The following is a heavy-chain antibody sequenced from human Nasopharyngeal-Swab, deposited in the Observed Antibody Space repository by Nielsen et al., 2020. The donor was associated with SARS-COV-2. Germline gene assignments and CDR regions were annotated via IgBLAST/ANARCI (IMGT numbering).Heavy chain of an antibody. Sequence: SETLSLTCSVSGGSFNGFYWNWIRQPPGKGLEWIGEINHNGRTNYNPSLKSRVTMSVDTSTNQVSLKLNSLTATDTAVYYCARAGRVGDAYTGLDVWGQGTTVTFSS. D-gene: IGHD5-24*01. V-gene: IGHV4-34*01. CDR3: ARAGRVGDAYTGLDV. CDR1: GGSFNGFY. J-gene: IGHJ6*02. CDR2: INHNGRT.